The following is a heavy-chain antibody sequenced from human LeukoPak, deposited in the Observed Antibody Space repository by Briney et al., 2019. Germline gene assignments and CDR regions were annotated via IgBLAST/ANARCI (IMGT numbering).Heavy chain of an antibody. D-gene: IGHD1-7*01. CDR3: AKDPITGTTRALRLYDY. CDR1: GFTFSSYA. V-gene: IGHV3-23*01. CDR2: ISGSGGST. J-gene: IGHJ4*02. Sequence: GGSLRLSCAASGFTFSSYAMSWVRQAPGKGLEWVSAISGSGGSTYYADSVKGRFTISRDNSKNTLYLQMNSLRAEDTAVYYCAKDPITGTTRALRLYDYWGQGTLVTVSS.